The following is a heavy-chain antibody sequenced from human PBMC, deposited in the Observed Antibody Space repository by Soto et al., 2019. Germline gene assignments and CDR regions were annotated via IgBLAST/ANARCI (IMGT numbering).Heavy chain of an antibody. J-gene: IGHJ6*02. CDR2: IKSKTGGGTT. D-gene: IGHD7-27*01. V-gene: IGHV3-15*01. Sequence: PGGSLRLSCAASGFTFSNAWMSWVRQAPGKGLEWVGRIKSKTGGGTTDYAAPVKGRFTISRDDSKNTLYLQMNSLKTEDTAVYYCTTEWGYYYYYGMDVWGQGTTVTVSS. CDR3: TTEWGYYYYYGMDV. CDR1: GFTFSNAW.